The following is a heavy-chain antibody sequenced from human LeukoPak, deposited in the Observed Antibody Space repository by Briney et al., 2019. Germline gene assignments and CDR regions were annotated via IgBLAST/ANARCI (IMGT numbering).Heavy chain of an antibody. Sequence: GGSLRLSCAASGFTFSSYAMTWVRQAPGKGLEWVSAISGGGGSTYYADSVKGRFTISRDNSKNTLYLQMNSLRAEDTAVYYCARVDFRSGYVFDYWGQGTLVTVSS. CDR1: GFTFSSYA. CDR2: ISGGGGST. J-gene: IGHJ4*02. D-gene: IGHD5-12*01. CDR3: ARVDFRSGYVFDY. V-gene: IGHV3-23*01.